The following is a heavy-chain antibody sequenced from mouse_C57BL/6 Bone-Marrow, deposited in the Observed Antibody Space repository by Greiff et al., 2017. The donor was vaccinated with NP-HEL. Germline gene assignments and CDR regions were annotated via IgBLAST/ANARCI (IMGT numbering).Heavy chain of an antibody. Sequence: VQLQESGAELVMPGASVKLSCKASGYTFTSYWMHWVKQRPGQGLEWIGEIDPSDSDTNYNQKFKGKSTLTVDKSSSTAYMQLSSLTSEDSAVYYCARDGFFFDYWGQGTTLTVSS. V-gene: IGHV1-69*01. CDR3: ARDGFFFDY. CDR1: GYTFTSYW. D-gene: IGHD2-3*01. J-gene: IGHJ2*01. CDR2: IDPSDSDT.